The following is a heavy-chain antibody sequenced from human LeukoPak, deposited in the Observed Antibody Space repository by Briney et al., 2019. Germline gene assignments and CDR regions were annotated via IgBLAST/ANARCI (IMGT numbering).Heavy chain of an antibody. V-gene: IGHV4-34*01. CDR3: ALRGGTAMVNFDY. CDR2: INHSGST. Sequence: SETLSLTCAVYGGSFRGYYWSWMREPPGKGLEWIGEINHSGSTNYNPSLKSRVTISVDTSKNQFSLKLSSGTAADTAVYYCALRGGTAMVNFDYWGQGTLVTVSS. J-gene: IGHJ4*02. CDR1: GGSFRGYY. D-gene: IGHD5-18*01.